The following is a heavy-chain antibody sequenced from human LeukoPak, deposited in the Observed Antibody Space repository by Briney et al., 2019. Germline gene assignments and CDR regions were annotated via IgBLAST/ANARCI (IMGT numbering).Heavy chain of an antibody. Sequence: PGGSLRLSCAASGFTFSSYWMSWVRQAPGKGLEWVAHIKQDGSEKYCVDSVKGRFTISRDNAKNSLYLQMNSLRAEDTAVYYCARDEVGGYSPTSAFDIWGQGTMVTVSS. CDR1: GFTFSSYW. CDR2: IKQDGSEK. V-gene: IGHV3-7*01. D-gene: IGHD3-22*01. J-gene: IGHJ3*02. CDR3: ARDEVGGYSPTSAFDI.